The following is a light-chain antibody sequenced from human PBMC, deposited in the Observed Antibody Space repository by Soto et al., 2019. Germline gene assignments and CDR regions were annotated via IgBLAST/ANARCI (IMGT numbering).Light chain of an antibody. V-gene: IGLV2-8*01. J-gene: IGLJ1*01. Sequence: QSVLTQPPSASGSPGQSVTISCTGTSSDVGRYKYVSWYQQHPGKAPKVMIREVSNRPSGVPDRFSGSKSGNTASLTVSGLQAEDEADYYCSSYAGSNNYVFGTGTKLTVL. CDR1: SSDVGRYKY. CDR2: EVS. CDR3: SSYAGSNNYV.